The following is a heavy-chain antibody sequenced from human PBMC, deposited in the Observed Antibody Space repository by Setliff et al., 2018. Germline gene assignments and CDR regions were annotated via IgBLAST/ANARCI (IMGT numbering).Heavy chain of an antibody. V-gene: IGHV1-46*01. D-gene: IGHD3-22*01. J-gene: IGHJ3*02. CDR2: INPSSGRT. CDR1: GYTFTSHY. Sequence: GASVKVSCKASGYTFTSHYMHWVRQAPGLGLEWMGTINPSSGRTSYAQKFQGRVTMTRDTSTSTVYMDMSSLRSEDTAVYYCARDVLPYHYEGAFDIWGQGTVVTVSS. CDR3: ARDVLPYHYEGAFDI.